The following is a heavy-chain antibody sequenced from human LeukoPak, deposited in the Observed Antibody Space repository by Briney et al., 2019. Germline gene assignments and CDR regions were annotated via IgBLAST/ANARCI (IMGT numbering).Heavy chain of an antibody. D-gene: IGHD3-22*01. Sequence: SQTLSLTCTVSGGSISSGDYYSSWIRQPPGKGLEWIAYMYYSGSTYYNPSLKSRVTMSADTSKNQLSLKLSSVTAADTAVYYCARPYYYDSRIDPWGQGILVTVSS. CDR2: MYYSGST. J-gene: IGHJ5*02. V-gene: IGHV4-30-4*01. CDR1: GGSISSGDYY. CDR3: ARPYYYDSRIDP.